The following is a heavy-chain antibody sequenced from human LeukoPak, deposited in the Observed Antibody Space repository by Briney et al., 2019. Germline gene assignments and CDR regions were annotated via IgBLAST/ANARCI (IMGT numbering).Heavy chain of an antibody. J-gene: IGHJ3*02. CDR2: ISGSGGST. V-gene: IGHV3-23*01. Sequence: PGGSLRLSCAASGFTFSSYAMSWVRQAPGNGLEWVSAISGSGGSTYYADSVKGRFTISRDNSKNTLYLQMDSLRAEDTAVYYCAKYDDYCDYLHAFDIWGQGTMVTVSS. CDR1: GFTFSSYA. CDR3: AKYDDYCDYLHAFDI. D-gene: IGHD4-17*01.